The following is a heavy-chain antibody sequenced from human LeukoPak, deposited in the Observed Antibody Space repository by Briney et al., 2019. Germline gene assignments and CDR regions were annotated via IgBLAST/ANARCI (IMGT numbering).Heavy chain of an antibody. CDR3: ARLVRANLIVVVPAAIGWFDP. CDR1: GGSISSSSYY. Sequence: SETLSLTCTVSGGSISSSSYYWGWIRQPSGKGLEWIGSIYYSGSTYYNPSLKSRVTISVDTSKNQFSLKLSSVTAADTAVYYCARLVRANLIVVVPAAIGWFDPWGQGTLVTVSS. V-gene: IGHV4-39*01. J-gene: IGHJ5*02. D-gene: IGHD2-2*01. CDR2: IYYSGST.